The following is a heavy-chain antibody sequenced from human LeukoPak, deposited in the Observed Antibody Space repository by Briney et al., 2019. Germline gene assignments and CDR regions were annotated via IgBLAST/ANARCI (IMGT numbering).Heavy chain of an antibody. D-gene: IGHD3-22*01. CDR2: INHSGST. J-gene: IGHJ4*02. CDR3: ASPYDSSGYK. CDR1: GGSFSGYY. Sequence: SETLSLTCAVYGGSFSGYYWSWIRQPPGKGLEWIGEINHSGSTNYNSSLKSRVTISVDTSKNQFSLKLSSVTAADTAVYYCASPYDSSGYKWGQGTLVTVSS. V-gene: IGHV4-34*01.